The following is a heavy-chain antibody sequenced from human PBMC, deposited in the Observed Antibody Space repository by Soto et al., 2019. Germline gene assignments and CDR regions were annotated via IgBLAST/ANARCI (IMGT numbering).Heavy chain of an antibody. Sequence: SETLSLTCTVSGGSIVSSSYYWFGIRQPPGKGLEWIGSIYYSGSTYYNPSLKSRVTISVDTSKNQFSLKLSSVTAADTAVYYCGAAAASLGWFDPWGQGTLVTVSS. V-gene: IGHV4-39*01. D-gene: IGHD6-13*01. J-gene: IGHJ5*02. CDR3: GAAAASLGWFDP. CDR1: GGSIVSSSYY. CDR2: IYYSGST.